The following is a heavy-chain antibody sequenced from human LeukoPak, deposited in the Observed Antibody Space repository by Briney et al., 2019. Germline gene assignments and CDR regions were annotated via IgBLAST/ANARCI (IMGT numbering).Heavy chain of an antibody. V-gene: IGHV3-30-3*01. CDR1: AFTLSAFT. CDR2: ISSDVYVY. Sequence: PGGSLRLSCEASAFTLSAFTVHWVRQAPGKGLEWVALISSDVYVYYYADSVRGRFTISRDNSKNTVSLQMNSLRPEDTAVYYCARENCGYDCHGMDVWGQGTTVTVSS. D-gene: IGHD2-21*02. CDR3: ARENCGYDCHGMDV. J-gene: IGHJ6*02.